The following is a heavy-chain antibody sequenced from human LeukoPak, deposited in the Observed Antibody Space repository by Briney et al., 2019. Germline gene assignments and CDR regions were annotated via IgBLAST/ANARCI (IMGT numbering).Heavy chain of an antibody. CDR2: MNPSAGRP. CDR3: ARVFDYAYFDY. J-gene: IGHJ4*02. Sequence: ASVKVSCKASGYTFTSYYMHWVRHAPGQGLEWMGIMNPSAGRPTYAQRFQGRVTMTSNVSTRTVYMELNSLTSDDTAVYYCARVFDYAYFDYWGQGSLVTVSS. V-gene: IGHV1-46*01. CDR1: GYTFTSYY. D-gene: IGHD3-16*01.